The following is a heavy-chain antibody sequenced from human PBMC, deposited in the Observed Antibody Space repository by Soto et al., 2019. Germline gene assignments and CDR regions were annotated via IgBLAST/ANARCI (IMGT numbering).Heavy chain of an antibody. CDR3: ARGYYYDSSGYYLDH. J-gene: IGHJ4*02. D-gene: IGHD3-22*01. CDR1: GYSFTSHV. V-gene: IGHV1-3*01. Sequence: QVRLLQSGAVAMKTGASVELSCEASGYSFTSHVIHWLRQAPGERLVWMGWIKPGTGATKYLQTLQDSVTISRDTSANIVNLEMRSLISEDTAVYYCARGYYYDSSGYYLDHWGKGTLVTVSS. CDR2: IKPGTGAT.